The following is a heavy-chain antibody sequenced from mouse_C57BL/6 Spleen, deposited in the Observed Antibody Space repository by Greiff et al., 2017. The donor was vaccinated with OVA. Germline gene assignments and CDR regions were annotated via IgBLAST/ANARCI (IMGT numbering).Heavy chain of an antibody. Sequence: VKLQQPGAELVKPGASVKLSCKASGYTFTSYWMHWVKQRPGQGLEWIGMIHPNSGSTNYNEKFKSKATLTVDKSSSTAYMQLSSLTSEDSAVYYCARRIVTTVVEGYFDVWGTGTTVTVSS. J-gene: IGHJ1*03. V-gene: IGHV1-64*01. D-gene: IGHD1-1*01. CDR2: IHPNSGST. CDR1: GYTFTSYW. CDR3: ARRIVTTVVEGYFDV.